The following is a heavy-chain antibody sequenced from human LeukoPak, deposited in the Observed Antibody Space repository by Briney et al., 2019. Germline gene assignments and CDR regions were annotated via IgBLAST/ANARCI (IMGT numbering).Heavy chain of an antibody. J-gene: IGHJ4*02. CDR3: ARDTVAGTKY. Sequence: SETLSLTCAVYGGSFSGYYWSWIRQPPGKGLEWIGEINHSGSTNYNPSLKSRVTISVDTSKTQFSLKLSSVTAADTAVYYCARDTVAGTKYWGQGTLVTVSS. CDR2: INHSGST. CDR1: GGSFSGYY. D-gene: IGHD6-19*01. V-gene: IGHV4-34*01.